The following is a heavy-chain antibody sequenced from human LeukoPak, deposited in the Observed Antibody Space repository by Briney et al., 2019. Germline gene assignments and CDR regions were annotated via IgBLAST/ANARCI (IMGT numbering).Heavy chain of an antibody. CDR1: GGSISSSSYY. D-gene: IGHD5-18*01. CDR3: ARLGASWIQLWSYFDY. J-gene: IGHJ4*02. V-gene: IGHV4-39*01. CDR2: IYYSGST. Sequence: PSETLSLTCTVSGGSISSSSYYWGWIRQPPGKGLEWIGSIYYSGSTYYNPSLKSRVTISVDTSKNQFSLKLSSVTAADTAVYYCARLGASWIQLWSYFDYWGQGTLVTVSS.